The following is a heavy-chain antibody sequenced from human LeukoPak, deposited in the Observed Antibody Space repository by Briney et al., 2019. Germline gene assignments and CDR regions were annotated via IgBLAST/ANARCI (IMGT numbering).Heavy chain of an antibody. Sequence: SETLSLTCAVYGGSFSGYYWSWIRQPPGKGLEWIGEINHSGSTNYNPSLKSRVTISVDTSKNQFSLKLSSVTAADTAVYYRARYRSSGWYDAFDIWGQGTMVTVSS. D-gene: IGHD6-19*01. CDR1: GGSFSGYY. J-gene: IGHJ3*02. CDR3: ARYRSSGWYDAFDI. CDR2: INHSGST. V-gene: IGHV4-34*01.